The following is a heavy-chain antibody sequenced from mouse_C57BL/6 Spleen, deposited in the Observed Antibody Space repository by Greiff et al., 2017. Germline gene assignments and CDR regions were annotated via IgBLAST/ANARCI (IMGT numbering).Heavy chain of an antibody. D-gene: IGHD3-1*01. Sequence: QVQLQQPGAELVRPGSSVKLSCKASGYTFTSYWMDWVKQRPGQGLEWIGNIYPSDSATHYNQKFKDKATLTVDKSSSTAYMQLSSLTSEDSAVYYGARVRPGGYWGQGTTLTVSS. V-gene: IGHV1-61*01. CDR3: ARVRPGGY. CDR1: GYTFTSYW. J-gene: IGHJ2*01. CDR2: IYPSDSAT.